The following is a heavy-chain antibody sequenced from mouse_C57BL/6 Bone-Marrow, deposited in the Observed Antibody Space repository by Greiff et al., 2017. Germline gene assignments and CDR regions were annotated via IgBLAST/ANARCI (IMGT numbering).Heavy chain of an antibody. CDR2: IDPETGGT. CDR3: TREADYYGRGGY. D-gene: IGHD1-1*01. J-gene: IGHJ2*01. V-gene: IGHV1-15*01. CDR1: GYTFTDYE. Sequence: QVQLKQSGAELVRPGASVTLSCKASGYTFTDYEMHWVKQTPVHGLEWIGAIDPETGGTAYNQKFKGKAILTADKSSSTAYMELRSLTSEDSAVYYCTREADYYGRGGYWGQGTTLTVSS.